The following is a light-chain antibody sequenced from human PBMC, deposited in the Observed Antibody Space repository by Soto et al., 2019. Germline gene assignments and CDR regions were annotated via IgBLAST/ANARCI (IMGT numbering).Light chain of an antibody. CDR2: WAS. J-gene: IGKJ4*01. CDR1: QSVLYSSNNKNY. V-gene: IGKV4-1*01. CDR3: QQYYVTPLT. Sequence: DIVMTQSPDSLAVSLGERATINCKSSQSVLYSSNNKNYLVWYQQKPGQPPRLLIYWASTRASGVPDRFSGSGSGTDFTLTISSLQAEDVAVYYCQQYYVTPLTFGGGTKVDI.